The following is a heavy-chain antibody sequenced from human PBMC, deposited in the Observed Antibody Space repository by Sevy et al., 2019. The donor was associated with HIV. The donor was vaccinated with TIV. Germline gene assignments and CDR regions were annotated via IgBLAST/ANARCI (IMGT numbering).Heavy chain of an antibody. Sequence: ASVKVSCKVSGYTLSELSMHWVRQAPGKGLEWMGSFDPEDGETIYAQTLQGRVTMTEDTSTDTAYMELSSLTSEDTAISDCATVGLGYYSRALYYQWDWFDPWGQGTLVSVSS. CDR3: ATVGLGYYSRALYYQWDWFDP. J-gene: IGHJ5*02. V-gene: IGHV1-24*01. CDR1: GYTLSELS. CDR2: FDPEDGET. D-gene: IGHD2-15*01.